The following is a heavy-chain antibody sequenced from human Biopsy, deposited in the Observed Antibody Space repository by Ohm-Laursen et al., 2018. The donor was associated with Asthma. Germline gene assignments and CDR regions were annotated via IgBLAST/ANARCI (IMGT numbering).Heavy chain of an antibody. D-gene: IGHD5-24*01. CDR3: VRDGTDDAFDI. CDR2: ISKDASTQ. V-gene: IGHV3-30*01. CDR1: GFSFSNFA. J-gene: IGHJ4*02. Sequence: LRLSCAASGFSFSNFAIHWVRQAPGKGLEWVGVISKDASTQDYADSVKGRFTMARDNSKNTLDLQMNSLREEDTAVYYCVRDGTDDAFDIWGQGTLVTVSS.